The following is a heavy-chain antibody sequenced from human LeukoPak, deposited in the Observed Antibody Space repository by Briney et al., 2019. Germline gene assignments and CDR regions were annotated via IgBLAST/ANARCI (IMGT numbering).Heavy chain of an antibody. CDR2: IIPILGIA. V-gene: IGHV1-69*04. CDR1: GGTFSSYA. J-gene: IGHJ5*02. Sequence: SVKVSCKASGGTFSSYAISWVRQAPGQGLEWIGRIIPILGIANYAQKFQGRVTITADKSTSTAYMELSSLRSEDTAVYYCASVLSGIAVAGSFDPWGQGTLVTVSS. CDR3: ASVLSGIAVAGSFDP. D-gene: IGHD6-19*01.